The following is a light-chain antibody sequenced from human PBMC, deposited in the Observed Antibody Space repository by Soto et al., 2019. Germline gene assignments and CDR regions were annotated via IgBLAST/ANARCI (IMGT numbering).Light chain of an antibody. CDR3: LQHKSYPLT. CDR2: ADS. CDR1: QGISND. V-gene: IGKV1-17*01. J-gene: IGKJ1*01. Sequence: DIQVTKSPSSLSASVGDRVTITCRARQGISNDLGWYQQKPGKAPKRLIYADSRLQSGVPSRFSGSGSGTEFTLTISSLQPEDFAAYYCLQHKSYPLTFGQGTKVEIK.